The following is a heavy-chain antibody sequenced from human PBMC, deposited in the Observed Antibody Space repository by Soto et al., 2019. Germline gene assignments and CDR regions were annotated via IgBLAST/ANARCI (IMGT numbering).Heavy chain of an antibody. D-gene: IGHD3-9*01. J-gene: IGHJ4*02. Sequence: PSETLSLTCTVSGASISSSGYYWGWIRQPPGRGLEWIGSIDYSRNTYYNPSLRSRVTVSVDTSKNQFSLDLRYVTAADSAVYFCARLEGLATISFYFDFWGQGPLVTVSS. CDR2: IDYSRNT. CDR1: GASISSSGYY. CDR3: ARLEGLATISFYFDF. V-gene: IGHV4-39*01.